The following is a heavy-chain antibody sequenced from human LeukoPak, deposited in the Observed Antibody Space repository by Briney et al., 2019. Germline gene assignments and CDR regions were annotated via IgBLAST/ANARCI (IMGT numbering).Heavy chain of an antibody. CDR3: VXXXXXGRPXXYYFDS. Sequence: SETLSLTCTVSGGSIRDSSYQWGWIRQSPGQGLQWIGNIYWSGTTYYNRSLKRRVTISVDTSRNQLSLRLPSVTAADSGAYYCVXXXXXGRPXXYYFDSWGQGTLVPVS. V-gene: IGHV4-39*01. CDR1: GGSIRDSSYQ. CDR2: IYWSGTT. J-gene: IGHJ4*02.